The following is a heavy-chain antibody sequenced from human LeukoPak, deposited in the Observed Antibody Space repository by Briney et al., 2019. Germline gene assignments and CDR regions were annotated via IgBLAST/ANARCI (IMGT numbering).Heavy chain of an antibody. CDR2: VSPYSGKT. D-gene: IGHD3-10*01. V-gene: IGHV1-18*01. Sequence: WASVTVSCKASGYTFRNNGISWVRQAPGEGLEWMGWVSPYSGKTKYAQKFQGRVTVTTDTSTSTAYMELRSLRSDDTAVYYCARDRGALVPNPWAFDISGQGTMVIVSS. CDR1: GYTFRNNG. J-gene: IGHJ3*02. CDR3: ARDRGALVPNPWAFDI.